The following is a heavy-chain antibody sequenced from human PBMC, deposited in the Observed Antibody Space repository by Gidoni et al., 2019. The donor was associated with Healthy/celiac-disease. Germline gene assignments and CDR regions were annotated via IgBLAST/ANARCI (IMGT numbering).Heavy chain of an antibody. D-gene: IGHD1-26*01. CDR3: ARVRVGAVIPYDAIRWYFDL. Sequence: QVQRVESGGGWVKAGWSLRPSCAASEVNFSTYYTSWIRQAPGKGLEWVSYLSSSGSIIYYADSVKGRFTISRDNAKNSLYLQMNSLRAEDTAVYYCARVRVGAVIPYDAIRWYFDLWGRGTLVTVSS. J-gene: IGHJ2*01. CDR1: EVNFSTYY. V-gene: IGHV3-11*01. CDR2: LSSSGSII.